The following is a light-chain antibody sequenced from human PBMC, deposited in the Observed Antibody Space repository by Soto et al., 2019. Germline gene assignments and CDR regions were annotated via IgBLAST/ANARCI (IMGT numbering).Light chain of an antibody. CDR2: DVY. V-gene: IGLV2-14*01. CDR1: SSDVGRYTY. CDR3: TSYTSTSTPYV. Sequence: ALTQPASVSGSPGQSITISCAGTSSDVGRYTYVSWYQQHPGKAPKLIIYDVYNRPSGVSNRFSGSKSGNTASLTISGLQAEDEADYYCTSYTSTSTPYVFGGGTKVTVL. J-gene: IGLJ1*01.